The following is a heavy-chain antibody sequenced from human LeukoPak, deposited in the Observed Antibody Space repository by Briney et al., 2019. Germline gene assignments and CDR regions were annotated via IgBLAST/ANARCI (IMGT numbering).Heavy chain of an antibody. CDR2: INPSGGST. D-gene: IGHD6-6*01. J-gene: IGHJ6*02. CDR3: ARDNAPSSIAARLLEFYYYYGMDV. CDR1: GYTFTSYY. V-gene: IGHV1-46*01. Sequence: ASVKVSCKASGYTFTSYYMHWVRQAPGQGLEWMGIINPSGGSTSYAQKFQGRVTITADESTSTAYMELSSLRSEDTAVYYCARDNAPSSIAARLLEFYYYYGMDVWGQGTTVTVSS.